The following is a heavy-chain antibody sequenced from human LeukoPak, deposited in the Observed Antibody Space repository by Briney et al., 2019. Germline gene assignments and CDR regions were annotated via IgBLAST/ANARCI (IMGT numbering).Heavy chain of an antibody. CDR1: GYTFTSYD. CDR3: ARGITGTDAFDI. Sequence: ASVKVSCKASGYTFTSYDINWVRQAPGQGLEWMGWMNPNSGNTGYAQKFQGRVTITRNTSISTAYMELRSLRSEDTAVYYCARGITGTDAFDIWGQGTMVTVSS. J-gene: IGHJ3*02. V-gene: IGHV1-8*03. CDR2: MNPNSGNT. D-gene: IGHD1-14*01.